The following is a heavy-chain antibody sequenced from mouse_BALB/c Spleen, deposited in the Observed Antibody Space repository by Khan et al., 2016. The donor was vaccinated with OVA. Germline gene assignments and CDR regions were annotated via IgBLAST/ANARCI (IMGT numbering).Heavy chain of an antibody. CDR3: TRSYYGSSGFDY. V-gene: IGHV1-15*01. CDR2: IDPETGGT. CDR1: GYTFTDYE. Sequence: QVQLKESGAELVRPGASVTLSCKASGYTFTDYEMHWVKQTPVHGLEWIGAIDPETGGTAYNQKFKGKATLTAVKSSSTAYMELRSLTSEDSAVYYCTRSYYGSSGFDYWGQGTTLTGSS. D-gene: IGHD1-1*01. J-gene: IGHJ2*01.